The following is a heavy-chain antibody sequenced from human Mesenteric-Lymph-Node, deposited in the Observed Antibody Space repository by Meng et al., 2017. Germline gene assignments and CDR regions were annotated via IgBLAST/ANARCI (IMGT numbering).Heavy chain of an antibody. V-gene: IGHV1-69*13. CDR3: ARTSKDYYGSGNVDY. CDR1: GGTFSSYA. Sequence: SVKVSCKASGGTFSSYAISWVRQAPGQGLEWMGGIIPIFGTANYAQKFQGRVTITADESTSTAYMELSSLRSDDTAVYYCARTSKDYYGSGNVDYWGQGTLVTVYS. D-gene: IGHD3-10*01. CDR2: IIPIFGTA. J-gene: IGHJ4*02.